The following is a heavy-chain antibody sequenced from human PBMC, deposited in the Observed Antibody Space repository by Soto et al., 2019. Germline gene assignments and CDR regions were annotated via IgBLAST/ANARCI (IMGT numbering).Heavy chain of an antibody. D-gene: IGHD7-27*01. CDR2: MNPNSGNT. CDR3: ARGVDSGDQYYFDY. J-gene: IGHJ4*02. V-gene: IGHV1-8*01. CDR1: GYTFTSYD. Sequence: GASVKVSCKASGYTFTSYDINWVRQATGQGLEWMGWMNPNSGNTGYAQKFQGRVTMTRNTSISTAYMELSSLGSEDTAVYYCARGVDSGDQYYFDYWGQGTLVTVSS.